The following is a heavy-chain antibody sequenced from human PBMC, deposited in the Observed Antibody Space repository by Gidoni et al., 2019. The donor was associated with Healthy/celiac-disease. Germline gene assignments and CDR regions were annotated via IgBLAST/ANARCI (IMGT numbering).Heavy chain of an antibody. CDR1: GGSISSYY. CDR2: IYYSGST. CDR3: ARGNGIPGVADYYGMDV. J-gene: IGHJ6*02. D-gene: IGHD2-8*01. V-gene: IGHV4-59*08. Sequence: QVQLPESGPGLATPSETLSPTCTVAGGSISSYYWSWIRQPPGKGLGWIGYIYYSGSTNYNPSLKSRVTISVDTSKNQFSLKLGSVTAAATAVYYCARGNGIPGVADYYGMDVWGQWTTVTVSS.